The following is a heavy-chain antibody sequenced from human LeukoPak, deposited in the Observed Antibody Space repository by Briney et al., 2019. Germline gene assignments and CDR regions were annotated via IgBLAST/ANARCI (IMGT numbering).Heavy chain of an antibody. J-gene: IGHJ4*02. CDR2: ISSSRSTV. CDR1: GCTFSSYS. D-gene: IGHD6-13*01. CDR3: ARVRSSSCFD. V-gene: IGHV3-48*01. Sequence: GSLRRSCAASGCTFSSYSMNWVRRAPGKGLEWVSDISSSRSTVYYADSVKGRFTISRDNANNSLYLQMTSLRAEDTAVYYCARVRSSSCFDWGQGTLVTVSS.